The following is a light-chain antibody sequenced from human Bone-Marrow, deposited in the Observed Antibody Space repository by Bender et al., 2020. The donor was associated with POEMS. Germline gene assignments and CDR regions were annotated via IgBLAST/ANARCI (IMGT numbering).Light chain of an antibody. CDR2: GDT. V-gene: IGLV3-21*02. CDR3: SARDRSGNLLV. J-gene: IGLJ2*01. Sequence: SYVLTQPPSVSVAPGQTAKITCGGNNIESKLVHWYQQKPGQAPVLVVHGDTNRPSGIPERFSGSYSGSTASLTITGAQADDEADYYCSARDRSGNLLVFGGGTKVTVL. CDR1: NIESKL.